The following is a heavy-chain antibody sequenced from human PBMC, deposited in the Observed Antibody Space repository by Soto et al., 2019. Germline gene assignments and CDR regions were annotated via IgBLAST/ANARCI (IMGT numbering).Heavy chain of an antibody. J-gene: IGHJ6*03. CDR2: INAGNGNT. Sequence: ASVKVSCKASGYTFTSYAMHWVRQAPGQRLEWMGWINAGNGNTKYSQKFQGRVTITRDTSISTAYMELSRLRSDDTAVYYCARGAMGTYCSSTSCYANYYYYMDVWGKGTTVTVSS. V-gene: IGHV1-3*01. D-gene: IGHD2-2*01. CDR1: GYTFTSYA. CDR3: ARGAMGTYCSSTSCYANYYYYMDV.